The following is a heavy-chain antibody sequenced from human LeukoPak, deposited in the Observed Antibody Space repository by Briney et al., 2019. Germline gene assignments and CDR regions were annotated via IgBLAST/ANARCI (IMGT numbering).Heavy chain of an antibody. D-gene: IGHD6-13*01. CDR1: GGSISSYY. CDR3: ARRKWRAAAGTAFRY. CDR2: INHSGST. V-gene: IGHV4-34*01. Sequence: SETLSLTCAVSGGSISSYYWSWIRQPPGKGLEWIGEINHSGSTNYNPSLKSRVTISVDTSKNQFSLKLSSVTAADTAVYYCARRKWRAAAGTAFRYWGQGTLVTVSS. J-gene: IGHJ4*02.